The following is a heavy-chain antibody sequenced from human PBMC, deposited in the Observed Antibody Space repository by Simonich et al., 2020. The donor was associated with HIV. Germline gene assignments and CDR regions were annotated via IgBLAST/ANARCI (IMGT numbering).Heavy chain of an antibody. CDR3: ARDPDYTSSPDCFDY. Sequence: VQLQQWGAGLLKPSETLSLTCAVYGGSFSGYYWSWIRQPPGKGLEWIGEINHSGITNYTPPLKSRVTISVDTSKNQFSLKLSSVTAADTAVYYCARDPDYTSSPDCFDYWGQGTLVTVSS. CDR1: GGSFSGYY. J-gene: IGHJ4*02. V-gene: IGHV4-34*01. CDR2: INHSGIT. D-gene: IGHD6-6*01.